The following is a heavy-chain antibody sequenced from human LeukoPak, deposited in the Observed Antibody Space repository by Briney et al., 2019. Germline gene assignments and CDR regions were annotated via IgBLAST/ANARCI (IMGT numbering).Heavy chain of an antibody. D-gene: IGHD3-3*01. Sequence: ASVKVSCKASGYTFTSYYMHWVRQAPGQGLEWMGIINPSGGSTSYAQKFQGRVTMTRDTSTGTVYMELSSLRSEDTAVYYCARVSLPYYDFWSGFDYYGMDVWGQGTTVTVSS. J-gene: IGHJ6*02. V-gene: IGHV1-46*01. CDR1: GYTFTSYY. CDR2: INPSGGST. CDR3: ARVSLPYYDFWSGFDYYGMDV.